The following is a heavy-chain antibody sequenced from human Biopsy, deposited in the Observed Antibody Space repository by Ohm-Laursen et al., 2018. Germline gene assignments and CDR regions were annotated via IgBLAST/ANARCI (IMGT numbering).Heavy chain of an antibody. Sequence: SETLSLTCTVSDGSISGYYCSWIRQPPGQGLEWIGEINDSGRTNYNPSLRSRVTFSVDTSKNQFSLKLSSVTAADTAVYYCARGTNYYGSGRNRHWFDPWGQGTQVTVSS. CDR2: INDSGRT. V-gene: IGHV4-34*01. CDR1: DGSISGYY. J-gene: IGHJ5*02. CDR3: ARGTNYYGSGRNRHWFDP. D-gene: IGHD3-10*01.